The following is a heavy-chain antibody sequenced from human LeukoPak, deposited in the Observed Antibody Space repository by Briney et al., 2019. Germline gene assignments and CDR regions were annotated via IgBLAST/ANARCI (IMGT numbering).Heavy chain of an antibody. CDR2: ISSSSSTI. Sequence: GGSLRLSCAASGFTFSSYSMNWVRQAPGKGLEWVSYISSSSSTIYYADSVKGRFTISRDNAKNSLYLQMNSLRAEDTALYYCAKDVVRYYYYGMDVWGQGTTVTVSS. V-gene: IGHV3-48*01. CDR3: AKDVVRYYYYGMDV. J-gene: IGHJ6*02. CDR1: GFTFSSYS. D-gene: IGHD3-10*01.